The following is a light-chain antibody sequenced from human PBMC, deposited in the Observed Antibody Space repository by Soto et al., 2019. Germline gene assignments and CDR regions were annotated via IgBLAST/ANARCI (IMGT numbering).Light chain of an antibody. V-gene: IGKV1-12*01. CDR3: QQANSFPIT. CDR2: GAS. Sequence: QSRSSLSASVGDRVTITCRASQDVGKWLAWYQQKQGKAPTLLIHGASSLQSGVPPRYSGSGYGTDGTITISSLKPEDGSTYYGQQANSFPITFGQGTRLENK. CDR1: QDVGKW. J-gene: IGKJ5*01.